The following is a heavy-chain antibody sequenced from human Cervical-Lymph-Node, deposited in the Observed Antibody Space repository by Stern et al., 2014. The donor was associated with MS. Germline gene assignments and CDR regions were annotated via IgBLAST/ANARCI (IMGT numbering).Heavy chain of an antibody. J-gene: IGHJ4*02. V-gene: IGHV1-18*01. CDR1: GYTFNIYD. Sequence: QVQLVQSGPEAKKPGASVRVSCKASGYTFNIYDTAWVRQAPGQGLEWVAWITAYGGNTHSAQQVQGRVTLTTHASTNTAYMELRDLRPDDTAVYYCARVSGYTFELDQWGQGTLITVSP. CDR2: ITAYGGNT. D-gene: IGHD1-1*01. CDR3: ARVSGYTFELDQ.